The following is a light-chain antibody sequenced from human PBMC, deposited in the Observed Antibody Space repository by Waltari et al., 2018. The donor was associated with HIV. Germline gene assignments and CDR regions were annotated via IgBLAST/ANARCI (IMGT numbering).Light chain of an antibody. CDR1: QSISSW. Sequence: LQVNPSPFPLSAFVGDKVTITCRARQSISSWLAWYQQKPGKAPKLLIYKASSLESGVPSRFSGSGSGTEFTLTISSLQPDDFATYYCQQYNSYPYTFGQGTKLEIK. CDR3: QQYNSYPYT. CDR2: KAS. J-gene: IGKJ2*01. V-gene: IGKV1-5*03.